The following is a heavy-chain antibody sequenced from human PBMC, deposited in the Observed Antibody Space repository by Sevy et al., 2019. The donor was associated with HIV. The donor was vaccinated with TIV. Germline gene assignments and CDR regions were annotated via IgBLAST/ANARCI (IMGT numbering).Heavy chain of an antibody. D-gene: IGHD1-1*01. Sequence: GGSLRLSCAASGFTFSSFFMHWVRQAPGKGLEWVATISYDGSNEHYADSVKGRFTISRDNSKNALYLQMNSLRADDTAVYYCALERLSSNVAEYFQNWGQGTLVTVSS. V-gene: IGHV3-30-3*01. CDR3: ALERLSSNVAEYFQN. CDR2: ISYDGSNE. CDR1: GFTFSSFF. J-gene: IGHJ1*01.